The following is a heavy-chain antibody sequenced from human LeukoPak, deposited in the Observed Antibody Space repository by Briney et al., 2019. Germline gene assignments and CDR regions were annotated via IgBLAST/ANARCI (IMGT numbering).Heavy chain of an antibody. V-gene: IGHV3-11*01. J-gene: IGHJ4*02. CDR3: ARAWAYDSSGYFEPLFDY. CDR1: GFTFSDYY. CDR2: ISSSGSTI. D-gene: IGHD3-22*01. Sequence: GGSLRLSCAASGFTFSDYYMSWIRQAPGKGLEWVSYISSSGSTIYYADSVKGRFTISRDNAKNSLYLQMNSLRAEDTAVYYCARAWAYDSSGYFEPLFDYWGQGTLVTVSS.